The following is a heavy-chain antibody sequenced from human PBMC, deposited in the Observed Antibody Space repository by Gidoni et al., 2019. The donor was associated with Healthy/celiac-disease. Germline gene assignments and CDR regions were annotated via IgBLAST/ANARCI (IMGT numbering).Heavy chain of an antibody. D-gene: IGHD6-6*01. CDR1: GGSFSGYY. J-gene: IGHJ4*02. CDR2: INHSGST. Sequence: QVQLQQWGAGLLKPSETLSLTCAVYGGSFSGYYWSWIRQPPGKGLEWIGEINHSGSTNYNPSLKSRVTISVDTSKNQFSLKLSSVTAADTAVYYCARGSILEYSSSGHFDYWGQGTLVTVSS. V-gene: IGHV4-34*01. CDR3: ARGSILEYSSSGHFDY.